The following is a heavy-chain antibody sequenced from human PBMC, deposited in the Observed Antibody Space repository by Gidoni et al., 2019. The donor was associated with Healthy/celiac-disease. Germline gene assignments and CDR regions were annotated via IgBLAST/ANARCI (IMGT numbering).Heavy chain of an antibody. Sequence: QVQLQESGPGLVKPSQTLSLTCTVSGCPISSGSYYWSWIRQPAGKGLEWIGRSYTSGSTNYNPALKSRVTMSVDTSKNQFSLKLSSVTAADTAVYYCARGGSGWNYWFDYWGQGTLVTVSS. D-gene: IGHD1-7*01. CDR2: SYTSGST. J-gene: IGHJ4*02. CDR3: ARGGSGWNYWFDY. CDR1: GCPISSGSYY. V-gene: IGHV4-61*02.